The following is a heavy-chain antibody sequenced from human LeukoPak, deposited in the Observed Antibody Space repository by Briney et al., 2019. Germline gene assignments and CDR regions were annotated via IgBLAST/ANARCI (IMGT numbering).Heavy chain of an antibody. D-gene: IGHD2-21*02. V-gene: IGHV1-3*01. Sequence: GASVKVSCKASGYTFTSYAMHWVRQGPGQRLEWMGWINAGNGNTKYSQKFQGRVTITRDTSASTAYMELSSLRSEDTAVYYCARRPYCGGNCYVSYFDYWGQGTLVTVSS. J-gene: IGHJ4*02. CDR3: ARRPYCGGNCYVSYFDY. CDR2: INAGNGNT. CDR1: GYTFTSYA.